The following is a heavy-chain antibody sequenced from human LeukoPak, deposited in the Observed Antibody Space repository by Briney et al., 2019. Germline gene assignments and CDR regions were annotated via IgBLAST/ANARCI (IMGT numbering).Heavy chain of an antibody. J-gene: IGHJ4*02. V-gene: IGHV4-34*01. CDR1: GGSFSGYY. D-gene: IGHD3-3*01. CDR3: ARGITIFGVVTPFDY. Sequence: SETLSLTCAVYGGSFSGYYWSWIRQPPGKGLEWIGEINHSGSTNYNPSLKSRVTISVDTSKNQFSLKLSSVTAAGTAVYYCARGITIFGVVTPFDYWGQGTLVTVSS. CDR2: INHSGST.